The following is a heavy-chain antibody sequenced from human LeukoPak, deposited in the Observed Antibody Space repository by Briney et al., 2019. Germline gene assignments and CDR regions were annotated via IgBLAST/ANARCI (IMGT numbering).Heavy chain of an antibody. V-gene: IGHV5-51*01. CDR1: GYKFPNYW. Sequence: GESLKISCQGSGYKFPNYWVGWVRQMPGKGLEWMGIIYPGDSDARYSPSFQGQDAISADKSISTAYLQWSSLKASDTAMYYCARHSLPREYYGMDVWGQGTTVTVSS. D-gene: IGHD1-26*01. CDR3: ARHSLPREYYGMDV. J-gene: IGHJ6*02. CDR2: IYPGDSDA.